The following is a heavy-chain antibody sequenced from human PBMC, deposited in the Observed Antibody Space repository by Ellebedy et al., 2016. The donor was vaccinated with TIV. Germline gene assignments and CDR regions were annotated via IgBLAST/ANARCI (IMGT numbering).Heavy chain of an antibody. D-gene: IGHD2-21*02. Sequence: AASVKVSCKASGYTFTGYYIHWVRQAPGQGLEWMGWINPKNGGTNYAQKFQGRVTMTRDTSISTAYMELSWLRSDDTAVYYSARDGACGGDCYGDNYWGQGSLVTVSS. J-gene: IGHJ4*02. CDR1: GYTFTGYY. CDR2: INPKNGGT. CDR3: ARDGACGGDCYGDNY. V-gene: IGHV1-2*02.